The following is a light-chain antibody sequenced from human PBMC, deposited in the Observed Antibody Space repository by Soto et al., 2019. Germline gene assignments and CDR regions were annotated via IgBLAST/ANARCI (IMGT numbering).Light chain of an antibody. CDR1: QSVSSSF. J-gene: IGKJ3*01. V-gene: IGKV3-20*01. Sequence: EIVLTQSPGTLSLSPGERATLSCRASQSVSSSFLAWYQQRPGQAPRLLIFGASYSASGIPDRFSGSGSGPDFTLTISRLEPEDFAVYYCQHYGNSPPAYTFGPGTNVD. CDR2: GAS. CDR3: QHYGNSPPAYT.